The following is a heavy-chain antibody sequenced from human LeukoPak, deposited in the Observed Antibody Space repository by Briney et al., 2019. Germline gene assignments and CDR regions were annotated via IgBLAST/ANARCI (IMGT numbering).Heavy chain of an antibody. Sequence: TSSGTLSLTCTVSGGSISSYYWSWIRQPPGKGLEWIGYIYYSGSTNYNPSLKSRVTISVDTSKNQFSLKLSSVTAADTAVYYCARGVRTMVRGVMVVSAFDIWGQGTMVTVSS. V-gene: IGHV4-59*01. J-gene: IGHJ3*02. CDR1: GGSISSYY. D-gene: IGHD3-10*01. CDR3: ARGVRTMVRGVMVVSAFDI. CDR2: IYYSGST.